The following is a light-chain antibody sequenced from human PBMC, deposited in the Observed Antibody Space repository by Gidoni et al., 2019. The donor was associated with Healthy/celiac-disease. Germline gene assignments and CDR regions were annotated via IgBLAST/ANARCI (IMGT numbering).Light chain of an antibody. CDR3: AAWDDSLNGPV. CDR2: SNN. V-gene: IGLV1-44*01. Sequence: QSVLTQPPSASGTPGQRVTISCSGSSSNIGSNTVNWYQQLPGTAPKLLIYSNNQRPSGGPDRFSGSKSGTSASMAISGLRSEDEADYYCAAWDDSLNGPVFGGGTKLTVL. J-gene: IGLJ2*01. CDR1: SSNIGSNT.